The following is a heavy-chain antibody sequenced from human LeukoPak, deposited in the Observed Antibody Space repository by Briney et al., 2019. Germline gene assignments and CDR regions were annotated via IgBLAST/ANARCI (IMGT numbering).Heavy chain of an antibody. J-gene: IGHJ1*01. CDR3: AKDIQAAN. D-gene: IGHD5-18*01. Sequence: GGSLRLSCVASGFTFRSAAMTWVRQGPEKGLQWVSLISSTGYNSYYADSVKGRFTVSRDNSKNIVYLQMNSLRAEDTALYYCAKDIQAANWGQGTLVTVSS. CDR1: GFTFRSAA. V-gene: IGHV3-23*01. CDR2: ISSTGYNS.